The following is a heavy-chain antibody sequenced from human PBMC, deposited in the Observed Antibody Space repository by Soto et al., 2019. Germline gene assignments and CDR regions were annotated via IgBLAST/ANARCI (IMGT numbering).Heavy chain of an antibody. Sequence: GASVKVSCKASGYTFTSYGISWVRQAPGQGLEWMGWISAYNGNTNYAQKLQGRVTMTTDTSTNTAYMELRSLRSDDTAVYYCARDLAIVVVVAATTIDYWGQGTLVTVSS. CDR2: ISAYNGNT. J-gene: IGHJ4*02. V-gene: IGHV1-18*01. CDR3: ARDLAIVVVVAATTIDY. CDR1: GYTFTSYG. D-gene: IGHD2-15*01.